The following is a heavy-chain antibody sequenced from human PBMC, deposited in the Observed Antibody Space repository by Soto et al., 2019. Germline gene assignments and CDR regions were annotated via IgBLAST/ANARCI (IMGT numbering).Heavy chain of an antibody. CDR3: ATVDISTWIDGMDV. J-gene: IGHJ6*02. Sequence: GPQVKVSCKASGVTFSSYAISWVRQSPGQGLEWMGGTFPMFGKANYAQKFQGRVTISADKSTSTAYMELSGLRSEDTAVYYCATVDISTWIDGMDVWGQGTTVTVSS. D-gene: IGHD6-13*01. CDR1: GVTFSSYA. CDR2: TFPMFGKA. V-gene: IGHV1-69*06.